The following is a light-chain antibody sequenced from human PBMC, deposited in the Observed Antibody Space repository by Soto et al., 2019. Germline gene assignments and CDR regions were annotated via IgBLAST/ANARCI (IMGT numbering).Light chain of an antibody. V-gene: IGKV3-15*01. J-gene: IGKJ2*01. Sequence: EIVMTQSPATLSVFPGERATLSCRASQSVSTNLAWYQQKPGQAPRLLIYGASARATGIPARFSGSGSGTEFTLTISSLQSEDFAVYYCHQYHNWPPYTFGQGTKLEIK. CDR3: HQYHNWPPYT. CDR2: GAS. CDR1: QSVSTN.